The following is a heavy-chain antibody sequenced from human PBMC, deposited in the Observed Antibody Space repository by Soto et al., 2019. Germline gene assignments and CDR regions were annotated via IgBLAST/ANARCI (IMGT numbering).Heavy chain of an antibody. CDR3: ARVAIASGGVIAVTYALDV. D-gene: IGHD3-16*02. Sequence: PGGSLRLSCATSRFSFSSYTMNWVRQAPGKGLEWVSFITSSGSTTYYADSVKGRFTVSRDNVKNSLFLQMNSLRDEDTAVYYCARVAIASGGVIAVTYALDVWGQGTTVTVSS. J-gene: IGHJ6*02. V-gene: IGHV3-48*02. CDR2: ITSSGSTT. CDR1: RFSFSSYT.